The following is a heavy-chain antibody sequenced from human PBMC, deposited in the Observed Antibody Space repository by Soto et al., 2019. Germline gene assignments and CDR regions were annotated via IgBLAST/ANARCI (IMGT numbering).Heavy chain of an antibody. D-gene: IGHD3-10*01. CDR2: INPNSGNI. V-gene: IGHV1-8*01. CDR3: ARGRASGSYYLLDY. CDR1: ESNFTSYD. Sequence: GASVKVSCKASESNFTSYDINWVRQATGHGLEWMGWINPNSGNIGYAQKFQGRVTMTRDTAIRTAYMEVSRLRSDDTAVYYCARGRASGSYYLLDYWGQGTLVTVSS. J-gene: IGHJ4*02.